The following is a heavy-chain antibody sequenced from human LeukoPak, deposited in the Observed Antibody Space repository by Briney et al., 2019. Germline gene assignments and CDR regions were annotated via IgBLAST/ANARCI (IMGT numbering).Heavy chain of an antibody. D-gene: IGHD6-19*01. J-gene: IGHJ4*02. CDR2: ISSSGSTI. CDR1: GFTFSSYE. Sequence: GGSLRLSCAASGFTFSSYEMNWVRQAPGKGLEWVSYISSSGSTIYYADSVKGRFTISRDNAKNSLYLQMNSLRAEDTAVYYFAREPPQYSSGWFSFDYWGQGTLVTVSS. V-gene: IGHV3-48*03. CDR3: AREPPQYSSGWFSFDY.